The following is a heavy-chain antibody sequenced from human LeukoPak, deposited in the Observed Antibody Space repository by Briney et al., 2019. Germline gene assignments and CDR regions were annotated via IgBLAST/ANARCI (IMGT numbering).Heavy chain of an antibody. J-gene: IGHJ5*02. CDR2: ISAYNGNT. V-gene: IGHV1-18*01. D-gene: IGHD3-3*01. CDR3: ARNPMQTTYYDFWRGYFDVGNWFDP. Sequence: ASVKVSCKASGYTFTSYGISWVRQAPGQGLEWMGWISAYNGNTNYAQKLQGRVTMTTDTSTSTAYMDLRSLRSDDTAVYYCARNPMQTTYYDFWRGYFDVGNWFDPWGQGTLVTVSS. CDR1: GYTFTSYG.